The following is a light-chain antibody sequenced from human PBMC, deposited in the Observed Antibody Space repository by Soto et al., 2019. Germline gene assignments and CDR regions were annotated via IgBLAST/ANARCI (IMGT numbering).Light chain of an antibody. J-gene: IGLJ1*01. CDR1: TTDVDFYNY. CDR2: GVS. Sequence: QSALTQPASVSGSPGQSITISCTGITTDVDFYNYVSWYQHHPGKAPKLIIFGVSSRPSGVPNRFSGSKSGNTASLTISGLQAEDEADYYCRAYASSSTLYVFGTGTKLTVL. CDR3: RAYASSSTLYV. V-gene: IGLV2-14*03.